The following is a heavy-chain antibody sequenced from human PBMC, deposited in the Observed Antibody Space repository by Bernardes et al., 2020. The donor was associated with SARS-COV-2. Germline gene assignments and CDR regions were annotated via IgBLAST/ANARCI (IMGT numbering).Heavy chain of an antibody. J-gene: IGHJ5*02. D-gene: IGHD2-2*01. CDR3: ASHGCSSTSCYGRNWFEP. V-gene: IGHV4-39*01. CDR2: IYYSRNS. Sequence: SETLSLTCTVSGGSISSNSCYWGWIRQPQGQELECFGCIYYSRNSYYTPSLKSPVTISVDTSKNQFSLKLSTVTAADTSEYYCASHGCSSTSCYGRNWFEPWGQGTLVTVSS. CDR1: GGSISSNSCY.